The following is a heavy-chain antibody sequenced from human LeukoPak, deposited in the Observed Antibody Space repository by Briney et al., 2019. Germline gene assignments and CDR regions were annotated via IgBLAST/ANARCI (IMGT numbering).Heavy chain of an antibody. V-gene: IGHV3-30-3*02. J-gene: IGHJ4*02. CDR1: GFTFSSYA. CDR3: AKRIHYDSSAAYFDY. CDR2: ISYDGSNK. D-gene: IGHD3-22*01. Sequence: GGSLRLSCAASGFTFSSYAMSWVRQAPGKGLEWVAVISYDGSNKYYADSVKGRFTISRDNSKNTLYLQMNSLRAEDTAVYYCAKRIHYDSSAAYFDYWGQGTVVTVSS.